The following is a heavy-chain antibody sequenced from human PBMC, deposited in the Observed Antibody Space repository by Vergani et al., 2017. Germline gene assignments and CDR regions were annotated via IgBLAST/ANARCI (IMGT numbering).Heavy chain of an antibody. J-gene: IGHJ5*01. CDR3: AKGGWNYWCDS. V-gene: IGHV3-23*01. Sequence: EVQLLESGGSLKQPGGSERLSCAASGFTFSTYAMHWVRQAPGKGLEWVSALTGGSGSTYYADSFKGRFIISRDNSKITLYLQMNSLRAEDTAIYYCAKGGWNYWCDSWGQGTLVSVS. CDR2: LTGGSGST. CDR1: GFTFSTYA. D-gene: IGHD1-1*01.